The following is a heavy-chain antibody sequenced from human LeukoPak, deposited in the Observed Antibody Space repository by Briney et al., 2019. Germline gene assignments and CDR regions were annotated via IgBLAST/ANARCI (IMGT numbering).Heavy chain of an antibody. CDR3: ARVPRILEWFPDY. J-gene: IGHJ4*02. Sequence: GGSLRLSCAASGFTFSSYAMHWVRQAPGKGLEWVAVISYDGSNKYYADSVKGRFTISRDNSKNTLYLQMNSLRAEDTAVYYCARVPRILEWFPDYWGQGTLVTVSS. CDR1: GFTFSSYA. D-gene: IGHD3-3*01. CDR2: ISYDGSNK. V-gene: IGHV3-30-3*01.